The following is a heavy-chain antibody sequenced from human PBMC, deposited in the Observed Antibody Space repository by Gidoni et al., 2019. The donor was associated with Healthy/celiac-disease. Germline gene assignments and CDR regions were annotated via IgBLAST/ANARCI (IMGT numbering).Heavy chain of an antibody. CDR2: ISYDGSNK. J-gene: IGHJ4*02. CDR3: AKDFSGSYYYFDY. CDR1: GFTFSSYG. V-gene: IGHV3-30*18. Sequence: QVQLVESGGGVVQPARSLRLSCAASGFTFSSYGMHWVRQAPGKGLEWVAVISYDGSNKYYADSVKGRFTISRDNSKNTLYLQMNSLRAEDTAVYYCAKDFSGSYYYFDYWGQGTLVTVSS. D-gene: IGHD1-26*01.